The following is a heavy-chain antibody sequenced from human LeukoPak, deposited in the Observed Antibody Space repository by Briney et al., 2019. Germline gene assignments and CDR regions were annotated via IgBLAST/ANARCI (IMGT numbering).Heavy chain of an antibody. J-gene: IGHJ4*02. D-gene: IGHD2/OR15-2a*01. CDR2: ISYSGST. CDR1: GGSFSSYY. V-gene: IGHV4-59*08. CDR3: AGHHPRNTVDF. Sequence: SETLSLTCTVSGGSFSSYYWSWIRQPPGKGLEWIGYISYSGSTNSNPSLKSRVTISLDTSKNQFSLKLSSVTAADTAVYYCAGHHPRNTVDFWGQGTLVTVSS.